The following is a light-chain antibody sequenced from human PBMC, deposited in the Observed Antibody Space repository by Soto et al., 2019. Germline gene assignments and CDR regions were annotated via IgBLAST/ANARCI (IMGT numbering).Light chain of an antibody. J-gene: IGLJ1*01. CDR2: DVS. CDR3: SRYTSSSTYV. CDR1: SSDVGGYNY. Sequence: QSVLTQPASVSGSPGQSITISCTGTSSDVGGYNYVSWYQQHPGKAPKLMIYDVSNRPSGVSNRFSGSKSGNTASLTISGLQAEDEADYYCSRYTSSSTYVFGTGTKVPS. V-gene: IGLV2-14*01.